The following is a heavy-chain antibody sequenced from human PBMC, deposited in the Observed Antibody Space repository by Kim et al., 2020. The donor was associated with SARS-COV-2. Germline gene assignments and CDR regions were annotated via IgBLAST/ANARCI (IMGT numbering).Heavy chain of an antibody. CDR2: VNPGGGRA. CDR1: GYTFTSYY. J-gene: IGHJ4*02. CDR3: ARMAPRSRGFDY. V-gene: IGHV1-46*01. Sequence: ASVKVSCKASGYTFTSYYVHWVRQAPGQGLEWMGIVNPGGGRADYAQKFQGRVTMTKDTSTSTFYMELSGLKSEDTAVYYCARMAPRSRGFDYWGQGTLVTVSS.